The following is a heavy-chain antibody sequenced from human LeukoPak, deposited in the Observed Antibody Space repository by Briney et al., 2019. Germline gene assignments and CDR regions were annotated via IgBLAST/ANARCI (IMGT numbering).Heavy chain of an antibody. CDR1: GYIFTSYF. CDR3: AKDWHILTGRNCFDP. D-gene: IGHD3-9*01. CDR2: VSSYNGDT. V-gene: IGHV1-18*01. Sequence: AASVKVSCKASGYIFTSYFMNWVRQAPGQGLEWMGWVSSYNGDTNYAQKFHGRVTMSTDTSTRTAYMELRSLTLDDTAIYYCAKDWHILTGRNCFDPWGQGTLVTVSS. J-gene: IGHJ5*01.